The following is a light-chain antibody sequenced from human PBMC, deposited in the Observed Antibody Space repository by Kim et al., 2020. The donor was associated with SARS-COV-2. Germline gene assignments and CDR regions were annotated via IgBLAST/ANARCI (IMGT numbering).Light chain of an antibody. V-gene: IGKV1-27*01. CDR1: QDVCSS. J-gene: IGKJ4*02. CDR2: AAS. Sequence: ASAGDRVTISCRASQDVCSSLAWYQHRPGKAPSLLVYAASTMPSGIPVRFSGSGSGTEFTLTISSLQPEDVAAYYCHKFDRAPCTFGTGTKVDIK. CDR3: HKFDRAPCT.